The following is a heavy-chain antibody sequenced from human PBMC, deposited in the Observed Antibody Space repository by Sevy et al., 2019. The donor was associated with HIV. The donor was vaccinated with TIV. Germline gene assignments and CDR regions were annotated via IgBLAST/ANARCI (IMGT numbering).Heavy chain of an antibody. CDR1: GGSISSSSYY. D-gene: IGHD3-3*01. CDR3: ARQTIFGVACFDY. V-gene: IGHV4-39*01. J-gene: IGHJ4*02. Sequence: SETLSLTCTVSGGSISSSSYYWGWIRQPPGKGLEWIGSIYYSGSTYYNPSLKSRVTISVDTSKNQFSLKLSSVTAAGTAVYYCARQTIFGVACFDYWGQGTLVTVSS. CDR2: IYYSGST.